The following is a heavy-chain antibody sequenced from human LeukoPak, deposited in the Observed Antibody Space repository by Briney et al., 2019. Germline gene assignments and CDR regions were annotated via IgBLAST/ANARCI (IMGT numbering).Heavy chain of an antibody. D-gene: IGHD5-18*01. CDR3: ARVMRGYSYGDFDY. CDR1: GGSISGSSYY. J-gene: IGHJ4*02. CDR2: IYYSGST. Sequence: SETLSLTCTVSGGSISGSSYYWGWIRQPPGKGLEWIGSIYYSGSTNYNPSLKSRVTIPVDTSKNQFSLKLSSVTAADTAVYYCARVMRGYSYGDFDYWGQGTLVTVSS. V-gene: IGHV4-39*07.